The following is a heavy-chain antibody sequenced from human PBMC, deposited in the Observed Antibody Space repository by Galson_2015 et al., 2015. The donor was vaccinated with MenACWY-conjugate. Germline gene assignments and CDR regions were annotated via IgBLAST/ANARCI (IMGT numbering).Heavy chain of an antibody. V-gene: IGHV3-23*01. CDR1: GFTFSSYA. Sequence: SLRLSCAASGFTFSSYAMSWVRQAPGEGLEWVSAISGSGGSTYYADSVKGRFTISRDNSKNTLYLQMNSLRAEDTAVYYCAKDRGGSYLRGWFDPWGQGTLVTVSS. CDR3: AKDRGGSYLRGWFDP. D-gene: IGHD1-26*01. CDR2: ISGSGGST. J-gene: IGHJ5*02.